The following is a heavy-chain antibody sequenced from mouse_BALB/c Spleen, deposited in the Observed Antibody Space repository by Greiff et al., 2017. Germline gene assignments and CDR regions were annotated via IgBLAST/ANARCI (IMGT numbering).Heavy chain of an antibody. CDR2: ISSGGSYT. J-gene: IGHJ3*01. CDR1: GFTFSSYG. D-gene: IGHD2-3*01. Sequence: EVQGVESGGDLVKPGGSLKLSCAASGFTFSSYGMSWVRQTPDKRLEWVATISSGGSYTYYPDSVKGRFTISRDNAKNTLYLQMSSLKSEDTAMYYCARHDGMFAYWGQGTLVTVSA. CDR3: ARHDGMFAY. V-gene: IGHV5-6*01.